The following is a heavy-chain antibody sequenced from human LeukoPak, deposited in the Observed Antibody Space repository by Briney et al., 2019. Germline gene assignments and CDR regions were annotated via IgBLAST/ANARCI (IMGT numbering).Heavy chain of an antibody. J-gene: IGHJ4*02. Sequence: PSETLSLTCTVSGGSISSSSYYWGWIRQPPGKGLEWIGSIYYSGSTYYNPSLKSRVTISVDTSKNQSSLKLSSVTAADTAVYYCARGIYYGSSGGGFFDYWGQGTLVTVSS. CDR1: GGSISSSSYY. V-gene: IGHV4-39*01. CDR2: IYYSGST. D-gene: IGHD3-22*01. CDR3: ARGIYYGSSGGGFFDY.